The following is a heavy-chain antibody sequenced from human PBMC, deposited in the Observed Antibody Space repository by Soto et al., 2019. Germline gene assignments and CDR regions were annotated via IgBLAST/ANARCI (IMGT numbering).Heavy chain of an antibody. J-gene: IGHJ4*02. CDR2: IYHSGST. CDR3: AREKGAGTYMGFDY. V-gene: IGHV4-4*02. D-gene: IGHD3-10*01. Sequence: QVQLQESGPGLVEPSGTLSLTCGVSGGSISTNNWWSWVRQSPGRGLEWIGEIYHSGSTNYNPSLKSRVTLSVDKSKYQFSLELTSVPAADTAVSSFAREKGAGTYMGFDYWGQGTLVTVSS. CDR1: GGSISTNNW.